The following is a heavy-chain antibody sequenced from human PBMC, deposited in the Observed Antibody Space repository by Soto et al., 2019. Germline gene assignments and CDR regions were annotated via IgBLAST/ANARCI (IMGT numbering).Heavy chain of an antibody. J-gene: IGHJ4*02. CDR2: IYYSGGT. CDR3: AKQINSYSNYGV. CDR1: GGSISSSSYY. Sequence: QLQLQESGPGLVKPSETLSLTCTVSGGSISSSSYYWGWILQPPGKGLEWVGSIYYSGGTYYNPSLKSRGTIAVDTPKNQFSLELSSVTAADTAVYYCAKQINSYSNYGVWGQGTLVTVSS. V-gene: IGHV4-39*01. D-gene: IGHD4-4*01.